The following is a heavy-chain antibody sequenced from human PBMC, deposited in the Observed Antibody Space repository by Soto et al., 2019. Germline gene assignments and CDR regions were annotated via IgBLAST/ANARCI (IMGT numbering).Heavy chain of an antibody. D-gene: IGHD2-15*01. CDR3: AREEVGYCSGGSCYPVSDY. J-gene: IGHJ4*02. CDR2: IIPIFGTA. Sequence: QVQLVQSGAEVKKPGSSVKVSCKASGGTFSSYAISWVRQAPGQGLEWKGGIIPIFGTANYAQKFQGRVTITADKTASTACLELSSPRSEDTAVYYCAREEVGYCSGGSCYPVSDYWGQGTLVTVSS. CDR1: GGTFSSYA. V-gene: IGHV1-69*06.